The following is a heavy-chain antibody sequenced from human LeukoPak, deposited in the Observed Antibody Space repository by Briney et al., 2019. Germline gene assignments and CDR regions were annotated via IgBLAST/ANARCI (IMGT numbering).Heavy chain of an antibody. V-gene: IGHV3-30*03. Sequence: GGSLRLSCAASGFTFSSYGMHWVRQAPGKGLEWVAVISYDGRDKYHGDSVRGRFTISRDRSKNTVYLQMNSLRPDDTAVYYCATMPSVAATTRGRFVYWGQGTLVTVSS. CDR3: ATMPSVAATTRGRFVY. D-gene: IGHD6-6*01. J-gene: IGHJ4*02. CDR2: ISYDGRDK. CDR1: GFTFSSYG.